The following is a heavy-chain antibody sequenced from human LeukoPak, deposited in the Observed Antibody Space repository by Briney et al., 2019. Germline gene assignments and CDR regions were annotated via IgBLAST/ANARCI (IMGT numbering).Heavy chain of an antibody. CDR1: GFTFSSYG. V-gene: IGHV3-23*01. Sequence: GGSLRLSCAASGFTFSSYGMNWVRQAPGKGLEWVSAISGGGGSTYYADSVKGRFTISRDNSKNTLYLQMNSLRAEDTAVYYCARVDRYQLLWSNFDYWGQGTLVTVSS. D-gene: IGHD2-2*01. CDR2: ISGGGGST. J-gene: IGHJ4*02. CDR3: ARVDRYQLLWSNFDY.